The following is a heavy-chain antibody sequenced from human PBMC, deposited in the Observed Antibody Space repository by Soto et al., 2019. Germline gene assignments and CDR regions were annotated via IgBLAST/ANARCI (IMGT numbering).Heavy chain of an antibody. D-gene: IGHD3-22*01. CDR3: ARDKYYYDSSGYRIWFDP. V-gene: IGHV1-69*06. Sequence: SVKVSCKASGGTFSSYAISWVRQAPGQGLEWMGGIIPIFGTANYAQKFQGRVTITADKSTSTAYMELSSLRSEDTAVYYCARDKYYYDSSGYRIWFDPWGQGTLVTVSS. CDR1: GGTFSSYA. J-gene: IGHJ5*02. CDR2: IIPIFGTA.